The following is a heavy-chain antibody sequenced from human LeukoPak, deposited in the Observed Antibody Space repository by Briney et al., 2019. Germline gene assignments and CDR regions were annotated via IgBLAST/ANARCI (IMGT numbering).Heavy chain of an antibody. CDR3: ARGDYYASETYYNVLDY. CDR2: ISWNSGSI. Sequence: PGRSLRLSCAASGFTFDDYAMHWVRQTPGKGLEWVSGISWNSGSIGYADSVKGRFTISRDNAGNSLYLQMNSLRADDTAVYYCARGDYYASETYYNVLDYWGQGTLVTVSS. CDR1: GFTFDDYA. J-gene: IGHJ4*02. D-gene: IGHD3-10*01. V-gene: IGHV3-9*01.